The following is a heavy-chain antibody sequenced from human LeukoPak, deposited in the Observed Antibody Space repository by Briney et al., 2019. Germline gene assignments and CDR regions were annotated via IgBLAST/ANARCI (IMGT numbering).Heavy chain of an antibody. CDR2: IYHSGST. D-gene: IGHD2-15*01. J-gene: IGHJ3*02. V-gene: IGHV4-38-2*01. CDR3: ATTRRILDAFDI. Sequence: SETLSLTCAVSGYSISSGYYWGWIRQPPGKGLEWIGSIYHSGSTYYNPSLKGRVTISVDTSKNQFSLKLSSVTAADTAVYYCATTRRILDAFDIWGQGTMVTVSS. CDR1: GYSISSGYY.